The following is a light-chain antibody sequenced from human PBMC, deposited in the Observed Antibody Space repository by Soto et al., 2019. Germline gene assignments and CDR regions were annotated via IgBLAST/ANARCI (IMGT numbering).Light chain of an antibody. J-gene: IGLJ3*02. V-gene: IGLV2-23*01. CDR2: EGS. CDR3: CSYAGSSTWV. CDR1: SSDVGSYNL. Sequence: QSVLTQPASVSGSPGQSIIISCTGSSSDVGSYNLVSWYQQYPGKAPRLMIYEGSQWPSGISDRFSGSKSGNTASLTISGLQAEDEADYYCCSYAGSSTWVFGGGTQLTVL.